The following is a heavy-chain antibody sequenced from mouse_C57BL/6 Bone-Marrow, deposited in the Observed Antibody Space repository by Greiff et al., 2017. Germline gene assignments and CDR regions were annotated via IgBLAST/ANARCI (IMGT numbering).Heavy chain of an antibody. CDR3: TTYYVAMDY. D-gene: IGHD1-1*01. J-gene: IGHJ4*01. V-gene: IGHV14-4*01. Sequence: EVQLQQSGAELVRPGASVKLSCTASGFNIKDDYMHWVKRRPEQGLEWIGWIDPENGDTEYASKFQGKATRTADTSSNTAYLQLSSLTSEDSAVYFCTTYYVAMDYWGQGTSVTVSS. CDR1: GFNIKDDY. CDR2: IDPENGDT.